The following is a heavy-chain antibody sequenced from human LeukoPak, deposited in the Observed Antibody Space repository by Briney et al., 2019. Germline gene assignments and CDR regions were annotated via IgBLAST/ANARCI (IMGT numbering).Heavy chain of an antibody. Sequence: GESLKISCWGSGYSFTDYWIGWVRQMPGKGLEWMGIIYPGDSDTRYSPSFQGQVTISADKSIGTAYLQWSSLKASDTAIYYCVTHSSAWYYIDYWGQGTLVTVSS. CDR2: IYPGDSDT. CDR3: VTHSSAWYYIDY. J-gene: IGHJ4*02. CDR1: GYSFTDYW. D-gene: IGHD6-19*01. V-gene: IGHV5-51*01.